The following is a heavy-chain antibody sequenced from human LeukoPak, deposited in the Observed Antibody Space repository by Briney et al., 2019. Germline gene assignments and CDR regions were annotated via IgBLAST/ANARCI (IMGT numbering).Heavy chain of an antibody. D-gene: IGHD2-2*01. J-gene: IGHJ4*02. V-gene: IGHV3-7*03. CDR1: GSTFSSYW. CDR3: ARDRGSSRY. Sequence: PGGSLRLSCAASGSTFSSYWMSWVRQAPGRGLEWVANIKQDGSEKYYVDSVKGRFTISRDNAKNSLYLQMNSLRAEDTAVYYCARDRGSSRYWGQGTLVTVSS. CDR2: IKQDGSEK.